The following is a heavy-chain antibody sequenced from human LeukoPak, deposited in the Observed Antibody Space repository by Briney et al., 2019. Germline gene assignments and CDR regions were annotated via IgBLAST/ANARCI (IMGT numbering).Heavy chain of an antibody. Sequence: PSGTLSLTCAVSGGSISSSNWWTWVRQPPGKGLEWIGEISSQSGSANYNPSLMRRVTISVDTSKNQFSLKLTSVTAADTAVYYCARGAPGYWGQGTLVTVSS. CDR2: ISSQSGSA. J-gene: IGHJ4*02. V-gene: IGHV4-4*02. CDR1: GGSISSSNW. CDR3: ARGAPGY.